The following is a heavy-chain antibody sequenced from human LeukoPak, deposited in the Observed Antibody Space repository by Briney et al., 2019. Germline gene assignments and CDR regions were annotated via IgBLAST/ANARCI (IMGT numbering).Heavy chain of an antibody. D-gene: IGHD5-18*01. V-gene: IGHV1-69*04. CDR1: GGTFSSYA. CDR2: IIPILGIA. J-gene: IGHJ5*02. Sequence: GSSVKVSCKASGGTFSSYAISWVRQAPGQGLEWMGRIIPILGIANYAQKFQGRVTITADESTSTAYMELSSLRSEDTAVYYCASRERGYSYGFRWFDPWGQGTLVTVSS. CDR3: ASRERGYSYGFRWFDP.